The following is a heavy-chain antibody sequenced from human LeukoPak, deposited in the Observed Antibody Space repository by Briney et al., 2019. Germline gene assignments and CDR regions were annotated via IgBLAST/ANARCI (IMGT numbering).Heavy chain of an antibody. CDR3: ARADYGDYNSGTYYYYYYYMDV. J-gene: IGHJ6*03. D-gene: IGHD4-17*01. Sequence: GASVKVSCKASGYTFTSDDINWVRQATGQGLEWMGWMNPNSGNTGYAQKFQGRVTITRNTSISTAYMELSSLRSEDTAVYYCARADYGDYNSGTYYYYYYYMDVWGKETTVTVSS. V-gene: IGHV1-8*01. CDR1: GYTFTSDD. CDR2: MNPNSGNT.